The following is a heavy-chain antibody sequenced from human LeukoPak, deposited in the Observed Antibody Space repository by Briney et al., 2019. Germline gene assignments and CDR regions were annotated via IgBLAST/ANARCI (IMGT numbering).Heavy chain of an antibody. J-gene: IGHJ4*02. D-gene: IGHD3-3*01. Sequence: GGSLRLSCAAPGFIFNNYAMSWVRQAPGQGLEWVSTISSSGSNTYYADSVKGRFTISRDNSKNTLSLQMNSLRAEDTALYYCAKALSRVLRSTIDYWGQGTLVTVSS. CDR2: ISSSGSNT. CDR1: GFIFNNYA. CDR3: AKALSRVLRSTIDY. V-gene: IGHV3-23*01.